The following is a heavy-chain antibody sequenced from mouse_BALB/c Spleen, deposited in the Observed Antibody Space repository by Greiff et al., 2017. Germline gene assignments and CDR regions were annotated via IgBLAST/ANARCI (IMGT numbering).Heavy chain of an antibody. Sequence: EVQLVESGGGLVQPGGSRKLSCAASGFTFSSFGMHWVRQAPEKGLEWVAYISSGSSTIYYADTVKGRFTISRDNAKNTLYLQMSSLKSEDTAMYYCARHAYYYGSSYAMDYWGQGTSVTVSS. D-gene: IGHD1-1*01. J-gene: IGHJ4*01. CDR1: GFTFSSFG. V-gene: IGHV5-17*02. CDR3: ARHAYYYGSSYAMDY. CDR2: ISSGSSTI.